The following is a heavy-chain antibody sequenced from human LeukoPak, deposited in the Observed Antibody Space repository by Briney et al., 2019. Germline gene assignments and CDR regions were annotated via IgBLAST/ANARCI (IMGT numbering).Heavy chain of an antibody. V-gene: IGHV4-34*01. CDR2: INHSGST. CDR1: GGSFSGYY. CDR3: ASDGYNLNDY. Sequence: SETLSLTCAVYGGSFSGYYWSWIRQPPGKGLEWIGEINHSGSTNYNPSLKSRVTISVDTSKNQFSLKLSSVTAADTAVYYCASDGYNLNDYWGQGTLVTVSS. D-gene: IGHD5-24*01. J-gene: IGHJ4*02.